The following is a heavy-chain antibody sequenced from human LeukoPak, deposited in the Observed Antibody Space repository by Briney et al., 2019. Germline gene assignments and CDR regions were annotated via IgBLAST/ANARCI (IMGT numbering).Heavy chain of an antibody. CDR2: IYSGGST. V-gene: IGHV3-66*01. Sequence: GSLRLSCAASGFTVSNNYMSWVRQAPGKGLEWVSVIYSGGSTYYADSVKGRFTISRDSSKNTLYLQMNSLRAEDTAVYYCAKSDSWSYYHYYDMDVWGQGTTVTVSS. CDR3: AKSDSWSYYHYYDMDV. CDR1: GFTVSNNY. J-gene: IGHJ6*02. D-gene: IGHD1-26*01.